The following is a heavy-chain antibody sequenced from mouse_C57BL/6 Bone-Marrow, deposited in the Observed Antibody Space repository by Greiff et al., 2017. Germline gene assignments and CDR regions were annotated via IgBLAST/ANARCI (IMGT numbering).Heavy chain of an antibody. Sequence: VQLKESGAELVRPGSSVKMSCKTSGYTFTSYGINWVKQRPGQGLEWIGYIYIGNGYTEYNEKFKGKATLTSDTSSSTAYMQLSILTSEDSAIDFCARSAYYSNLFYFDYWGQGTTLTVSS. J-gene: IGHJ2*01. D-gene: IGHD2-5*01. V-gene: IGHV1-58*01. CDR3: ARSAYYSNLFYFDY. CDR2: IYIGNGYT. CDR1: GYTFTSYG.